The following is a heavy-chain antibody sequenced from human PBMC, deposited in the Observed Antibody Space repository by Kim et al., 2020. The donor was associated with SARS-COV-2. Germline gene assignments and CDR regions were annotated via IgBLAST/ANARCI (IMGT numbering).Heavy chain of an antibody. CDR1: GYTFTSYG. J-gene: IGHJ4*02. Sequence: ASVKVSCKASGYTFTSYGISWVRQAPGQGLEWMGWISAYNGNTNYAQMLQGRVTMTTDTSTSTAYMELRSLRSDDTAVYYCARTPSGGDYVWGSYSRYYFDYWGQGTLVTVSS. D-gene: IGHD3-16*01. V-gene: IGHV1-18*01. CDR2: ISAYNGNT. CDR3: ARTPSGGDYVWGSYSRYYFDY.